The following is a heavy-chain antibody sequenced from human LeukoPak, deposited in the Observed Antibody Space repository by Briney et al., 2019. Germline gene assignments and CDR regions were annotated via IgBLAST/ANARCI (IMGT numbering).Heavy chain of an antibody. Sequence: SQTLSLTCAISGDRVSINSAAWNWIRQSPSRGLEWLGRTYYRSRWNDDYAVSVKSRITINPDTSKNQLSLQLNSVTPEDTAIYYCARGDGYNFDYWGQGTLVTVSS. J-gene: IGHJ4*02. CDR1: GDRVSINSAA. CDR3: ARGDGYNFDY. CDR2: TYYRSRWND. D-gene: IGHD5-24*01. V-gene: IGHV6-1*01.